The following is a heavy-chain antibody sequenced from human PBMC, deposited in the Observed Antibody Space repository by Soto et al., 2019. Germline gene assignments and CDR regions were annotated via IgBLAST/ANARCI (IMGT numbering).Heavy chain of an antibody. D-gene: IGHD3-22*01. J-gene: IGHJ4*02. CDR1: GFTFSSYS. V-gene: IGHV3-48*01. Sequence: PGGSLRLSCAASGFTFSSYSMHWVRQAPGKGLEWVSYISPSSSSIYYADSVKGRFTISRDNAKNSLYLQMNSLRAEDTAVYYCVRVAYYYDSSGYFYWGQGTLVTVSS. CDR2: ISPSSSSI. CDR3: VRVAYYYDSSGYFY.